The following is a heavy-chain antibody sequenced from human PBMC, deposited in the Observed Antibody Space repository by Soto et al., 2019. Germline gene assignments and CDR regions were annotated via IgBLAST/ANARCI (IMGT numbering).Heavy chain of an antibody. V-gene: IGHV3-48*02. J-gene: IGHJ4*02. CDR2: ISSSGTTI. CDR1: GFTFSSYS. Sequence: PGGSLRLSCAASGFTFSSYSMNWVRRAPGKGLEWVSYISSSGTTIYYADSVKGRFTISRDNAKNSLYPQMNSLRDEDTAVYYCARDPNLGPSFFDYWGQGTLVTVSS. CDR3: ARDPNLGPSFFDY.